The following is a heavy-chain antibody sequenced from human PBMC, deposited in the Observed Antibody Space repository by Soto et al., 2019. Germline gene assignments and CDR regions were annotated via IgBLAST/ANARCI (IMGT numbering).Heavy chain of an antibody. CDR2: ISGSGGST. CDR1: GFTFSSYA. D-gene: IGHD3-3*01. CDR3: AKSDNVTSVLRFLEWLGYFDY. J-gene: IGHJ4*02. V-gene: IGHV3-23*01. Sequence: GGSLRLSCAASGFTFSSYAMSWVRQAPGKGLEWVSAISGSGGSTYYADSVKGRFTISRDNSKNTLYLQMNSLRAEDTAVYYCAKSDNVTSVLRFLEWLGYFDYWGQGTLVTVSS.